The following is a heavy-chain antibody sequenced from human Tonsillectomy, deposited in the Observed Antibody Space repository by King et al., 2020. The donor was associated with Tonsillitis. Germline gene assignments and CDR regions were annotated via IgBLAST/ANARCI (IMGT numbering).Heavy chain of an antibody. CDR2: INWNGGRT. CDR1: GLTFGDYG. Sequence: DVQLVESGGGVVRPGGSLRLSCAASGLTFGDYGMSWVRQVPGKGLEWVSGINWNGGRTGYADSVKGRFTISRDNAKNSLYLQMNSLRAEDTALYYCARVPVIQGVIYYFDYWGQGTLVTVSS. CDR3: ARVPVIQGVIYYFDY. V-gene: IGHV3-20*04. J-gene: IGHJ4*02. D-gene: IGHD3-10*01.